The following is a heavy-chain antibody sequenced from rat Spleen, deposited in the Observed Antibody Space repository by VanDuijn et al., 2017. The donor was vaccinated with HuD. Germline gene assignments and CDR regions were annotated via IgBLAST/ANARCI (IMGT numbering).Heavy chain of an antibody. CDR1: GFIFSDHY. CDR2: INYDGSST. J-gene: IGHJ2*01. Sequence: EVQLVESDGDIVRPGRSLKLSCAASGFIFSDHYVAWVRQAPMKGLEWVATINYDGSSTFYRDSVKGRFTISRDNAKSSLYLQMDSLRSEDTATYYCTTDLDWGQGVRVTVSS. CDR3: TTDLD. V-gene: IGHV5-20*01.